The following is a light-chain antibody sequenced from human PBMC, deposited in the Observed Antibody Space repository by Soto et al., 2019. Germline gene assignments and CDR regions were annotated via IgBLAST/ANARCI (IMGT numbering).Light chain of an antibody. CDR3: QQYNSDPR. CDR1: QSLSSW. CDR2: DAS. J-gene: IGKJ5*01. Sequence: DIQMTQYPSTLSASVGDRVAITCRASQSLSSWLAWYQQKPGKAPKLLIYDASSLESGVPSRFSGSGSGTEFTLTISSLQPDDFATYYCQQYNSDPRFGQGGRLEIK. V-gene: IGKV1-5*01.